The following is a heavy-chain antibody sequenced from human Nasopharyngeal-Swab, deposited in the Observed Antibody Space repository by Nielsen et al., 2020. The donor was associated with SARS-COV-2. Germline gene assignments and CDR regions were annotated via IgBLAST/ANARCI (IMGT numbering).Heavy chain of an antibody. CDR3: ARDGFGESPYYYYYGMDV. CDR1: GFTFSNYS. V-gene: IGHV3-21*01. CDR2: ISSSTSYI. Sequence: GRSRLSCAASGFTFSNYSMNWVRQAPGKGLEWVSSISSSTSYIYYADSVKGRFTISRDNAKNSLYLQMNSLRAEDTAVYYCARDGFGESPYYYYYGMDVWGQGTTVTVSS. D-gene: IGHD3-10*01. J-gene: IGHJ6*02.